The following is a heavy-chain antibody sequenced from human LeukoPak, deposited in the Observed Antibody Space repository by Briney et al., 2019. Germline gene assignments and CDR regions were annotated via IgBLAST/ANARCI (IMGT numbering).Heavy chain of an antibody. Sequence: SETLSLTCTVSGGSITSDPYYWGWIRQSPGKGLEWIGSISFSGSTFYNPSLKSRATVSRDMSKNQFSLRLNSVTAADTAVYYCARHLPGYSYGWGAFDIWGQGTMVTVSS. CDR1: GGSITSDPYY. CDR2: ISFSGST. V-gene: IGHV4-39*07. D-gene: IGHD5-18*01. J-gene: IGHJ3*02. CDR3: ARHLPGYSYGWGAFDI.